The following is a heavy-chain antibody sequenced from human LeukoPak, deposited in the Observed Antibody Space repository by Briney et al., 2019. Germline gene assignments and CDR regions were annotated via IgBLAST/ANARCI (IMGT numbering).Heavy chain of an antibody. CDR1: GGSISSYY. Sequence: SETLSLTCTVSGGSISSYYWSWIRQPPGKGLEWIGYIYYSGSTDYNPSLKSRVTISIDTSKNQFSLKLSSVTAADTAVYYCARLRGYSYGSDWGQGTLVTVSS. CDR3: ARLRGYSYGSD. V-gene: IGHV4-59*08. J-gene: IGHJ4*02. D-gene: IGHD5-18*01. CDR2: IYYSGST.